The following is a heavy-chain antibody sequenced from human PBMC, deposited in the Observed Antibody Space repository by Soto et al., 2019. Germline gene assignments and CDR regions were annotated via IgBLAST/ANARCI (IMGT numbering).Heavy chain of an antibody. J-gene: IGHJ6*04. Sequence: QVQLQQWGAGLLKPSETLSLTCAVYGWSFSGYYWSWIRQPPGQGLEWIWEINHSGSTNYNPSLKSRVTISVDTSKNQFSLKLSSVTAADTAVYYCARGRTIAARRYYYYYGMAVWGKGTTVTVSS. CDR3: ARGRTIAARRYYYYYGMAV. CDR1: GWSFSGYY. V-gene: IGHV4-34*01. D-gene: IGHD6-6*01. CDR2: INHSGST.